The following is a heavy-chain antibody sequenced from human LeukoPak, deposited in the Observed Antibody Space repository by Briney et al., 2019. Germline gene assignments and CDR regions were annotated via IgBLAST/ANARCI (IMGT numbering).Heavy chain of an antibody. CDR3: ARFFGGSSNY. D-gene: IGHD3-16*01. Sequence: SETLSLTCTVSGYSISSGFYWGWIRQSPGKGLEWIGNIFHTGSTYYNPSLKSRVTISVDTSKNQFSLKLSSVTAADTAVYYCARFFGGSSNYWGQGTLVTVSS. CDR1: GYSISSGFY. CDR2: IFHTGST. J-gene: IGHJ4*02. V-gene: IGHV4-38-2*02.